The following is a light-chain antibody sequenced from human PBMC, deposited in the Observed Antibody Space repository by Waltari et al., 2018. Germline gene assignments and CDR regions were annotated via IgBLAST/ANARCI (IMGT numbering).Light chain of an antibody. J-gene: IGLJ3*02. CDR1: TSNVGNYDL. V-gene: IGLV2-23*02. CDR3: CSYAGSSTVM. Sequence: QSALTQPASVSGSPGQSITISCTGTTSNVGNYDLVSWYQQHPGKAPKLIISEVNKRPSGISDRFSGSKSGNTASLTISGLLTEDEADYYCCSYAGSSTVMFGGGT. CDR2: EVN.